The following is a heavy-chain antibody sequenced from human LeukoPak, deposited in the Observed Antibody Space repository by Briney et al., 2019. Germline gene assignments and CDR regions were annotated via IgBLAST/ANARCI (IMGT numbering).Heavy chain of an antibody. V-gene: IGHV5-10-1*01. CDR2: FDPTDSYT. CDR3: ARHDPNARLKLDY. Sequence: GESLRISCKASGYSFATYWISWVRQTPGQGLEWMVKFDPTDSYTTYGPSFQGHVTISADKSISTAYLQWNSLKASDTAMYYCARHDPNARLKLDYWGQGTLVTVSS. D-gene: IGHD3-3*01. CDR1: GYSFATYW. J-gene: IGHJ4*02.